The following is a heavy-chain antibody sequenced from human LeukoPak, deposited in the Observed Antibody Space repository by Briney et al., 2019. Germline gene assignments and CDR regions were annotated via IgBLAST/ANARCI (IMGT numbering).Heavy chain of an antibody. Sequence: VGSLRLSCAASGFTFTDAWISWVRQAPGKGLEWVGRIKSRTEGGTADYAAPVKGRFTISRDDSNNTLFLLMNSLKTEDTAVYYCATSGHSYGRFHYWGQGLLVTVSS. CDR1: GFTFTDAW. D-gene: IGHD5-18*01. CDR2: IKSRTEGGTA. J-gene: IGHJ4*02. CDR3: ATSGHSYGRFHY. V-gene: IGHV3-15*01.